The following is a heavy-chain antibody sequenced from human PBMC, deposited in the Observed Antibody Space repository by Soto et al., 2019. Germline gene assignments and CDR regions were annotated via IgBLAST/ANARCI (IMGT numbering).Heavy chain of an antibody. Sequence: QVQLVQSGAEVKKPGASVKVSCKASGYTFTSYDINWVRQATGQGLEWMGWMNPNSGNTGYAQKFKGRVTMTRNTSISTAYMELSSLRSEDTAVYYCARVGVYCTNGVCYLFDYWGQGTLVTVSS. D-gene: IGHD2-8*01. CDR2: MNPNSGNT. CDR1: GYTFTSYD. CDR3: ARVGVYCTNGVCYLFDY. J-gene: IGHJ4*02. V-gene: IGHV1-8*01.